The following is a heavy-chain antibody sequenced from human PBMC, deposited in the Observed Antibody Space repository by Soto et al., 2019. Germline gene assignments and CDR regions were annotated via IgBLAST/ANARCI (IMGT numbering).Heavy chain of an antibody. CDR3: ARDLWIQLFLFDY. Sequence: GGSLRLSCAASGFTFSSYSMNWVRQAPGKGLEWVSYISSSSSTIYYADSVKGRFTISRDNAKNSLYLQMNSLRAEDTAVYYCARDLWIQLFLFDYWGQGTLVTVSS. CDR1: GFTFSSYS. V-gene: IGHV3-48*01. J-gene: IGHJ4*02. D-gene: IGHD5-18*01. CDR2: ISSSSSTI.